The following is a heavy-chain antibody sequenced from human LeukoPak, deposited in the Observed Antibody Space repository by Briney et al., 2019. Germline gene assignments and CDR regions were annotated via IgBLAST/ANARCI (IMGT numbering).Heavy chain of an antibody. Sequence: GGSLRLSCAASGFTFSSNSMSWVRQAPGKGLEWVSGISISGGTTFYADSVKGRFTISRDNSKNTLYLQMNRLRGEDTAVYDCAKTGSTVTTLNWFDPWGQGTLVTVSS. CDR2: ISISGGTT. D-gene: IGHD4-17*01. J-gene: IGHJ5*02. V-gene: IGHV3-23*01. CDR1: GFTFSSNS. CDR3: AKTGSTVTTLNWFDP.